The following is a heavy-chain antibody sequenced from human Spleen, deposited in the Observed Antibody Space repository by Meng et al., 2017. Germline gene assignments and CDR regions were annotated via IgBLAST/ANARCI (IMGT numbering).Heavy chain of an antibody. V-gene: IGHV4-34*01. CDR2: INHSGST. CDR3: ARGPTTMAHDFDY. J-gene: IGHJ4*02. D-gene: IGHD4-11*01. CDR1: GGCFSDYY. Sequence: QVQPQRGGAGLFKSSQTLSLTCVVAGGCFSDYYWSWIRQPPGKGLEWIGKINHSGSTNYNPSLESRATISVDTSQNNLSLKLSSVTAADSAVYYCARGPTTMAHDFDYWGQGTLVTASS.